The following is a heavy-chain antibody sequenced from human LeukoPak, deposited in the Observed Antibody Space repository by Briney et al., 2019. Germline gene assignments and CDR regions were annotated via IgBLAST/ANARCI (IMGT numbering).Heavy chain of an antibody. J-gene: IGHJ5*02. V-gene: IGHV1-2*02. CDR2: INPNSGGT. CDR3: ARERYSGSYGDWFDP. Sequence: ASVKVSCKASGYTFTGYYTHWVRQAPGQGLEWMGWINPNSGGTNYAQKFQGRVTMTRDTSISTAYMELSRLRSDDTAVYYCARERYSGSYGDWFDPWGQGTLVTVSS. D-gene: IGHD1-26*01. CDR1: GYTFTGYY.